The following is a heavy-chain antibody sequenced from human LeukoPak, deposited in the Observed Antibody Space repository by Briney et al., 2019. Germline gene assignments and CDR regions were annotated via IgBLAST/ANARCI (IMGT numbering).Heavy chain of an antibody. CDR3: TRERRGSYYAFES. CDR2: VMSGRGST. V-gene: IGHV3-11*05. Sequence: PGGSLRLSCAASGFSVRDYSISWIRQSPGKGPEWISYVMSGRGSTNYADSVKGRFTISRDNAKNSVALQLDGLRADDTAVYFCTRERRGSYYAFESWGQGTLVTVSS. CDR1: GFSVRDYS. J-gene: IGHJ4*02. D-gene: IGHD3-16*01.